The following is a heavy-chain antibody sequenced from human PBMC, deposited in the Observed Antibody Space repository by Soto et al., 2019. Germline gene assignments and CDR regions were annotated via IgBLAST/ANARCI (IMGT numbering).Heavy chain of an antibody. V-gene: IGHV4-31*11. Sequence: SETLSLTCAVSGYSISSGGYYWSWIRQHPGKGLEWIGYIYYSGSTYYNPSLKSRVTISVDTSKNQFSLKLSSVTAADTAVYYCARDPAVSTIAAAGTDYYYGMDVWGQGTTVTVSS. J-gene: IGHJ6*02. CDR3: ARDPAVSTIAAAGTDYYYGMDV. CDR1: GYSISSGGYY. CDR2: IYYSGST. D-gene: IGHD6-13*01.